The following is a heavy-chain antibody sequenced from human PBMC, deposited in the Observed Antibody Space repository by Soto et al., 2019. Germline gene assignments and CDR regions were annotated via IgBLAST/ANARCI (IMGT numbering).Heavy chain of an antibody. Sequence: GGSLRLSCAASGFTFSGSAMHWVRQASGKGLEWVGRIRSKANSYATAYAASVKGRFTISRDDSKNTAYLQINSLKTEGTAVYYCSRAVRCGGDCYSYYFDYWGQGTLVTVSS. D-gene: IGHD2-21*02. J-gene: IGHJ4*02. V-gene: IGHV3-73*01. CDR3: SRAVRCGGDCYSYYFDY. CDR1: GFTFSGSA. CDR2: IRSKANSYAT.